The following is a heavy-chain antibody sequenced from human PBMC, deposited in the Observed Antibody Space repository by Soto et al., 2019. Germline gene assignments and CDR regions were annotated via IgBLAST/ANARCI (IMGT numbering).Heavy chain of an antibody. CDR2: ISGSGGST. CDR3: AKDRGVSGWYEYYFDY. D-gene: IGHD6-19*01. V-gene: IGHV3-23*01. J-gene: IGHJ4*02. Sequence: GGSLRLSCAASGFTFSSYAMSWVRQAPGKGLEWVSAISGSGGSTYYADSVKGRFTISRDNSKNTLYLQMNSLRAEDTAVYYCAKDRGVSGWYEYYFDYWGQGTLVTVSS. CDR1: GFTFSSYA.